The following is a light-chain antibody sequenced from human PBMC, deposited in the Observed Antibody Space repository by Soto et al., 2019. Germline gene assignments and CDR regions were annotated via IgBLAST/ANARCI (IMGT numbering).Light chain of an antibody. CDR2: DVS. CDR1: SSDVGGYNY. Sequence: QSVLTQPASVSGAPGQSITISCTGTSSDVGGYNYVSWYQQHPGKAPKLMIYDVSNRPSGVPNRFSGSKSGNTASLTISGLQAEDEAEYYGSSYTSSSTLVYVFGTGTKLTVL. CDR3: SSYTSSSTLVYV. V-gene: IGLV2-14*03. J-gene: IGLJ1*01.